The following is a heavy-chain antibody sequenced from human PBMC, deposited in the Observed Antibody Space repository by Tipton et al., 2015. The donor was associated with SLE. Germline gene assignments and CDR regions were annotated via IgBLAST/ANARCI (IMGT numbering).Heavy chain of an antibody. J-gene: IGHJ6*02. CDR1: GFTFSSCA. Sequence: SLRLSCAASGFTFSSCAMSWVRQAPGKGLEWVSVIYSDYNTYYADSVKGRFTISRDNAKNSLYLQMNSLRAEDTAVYYCARDLGELSLYYYYGMDVWGQGTTVTVSS. CDR3: ARDLGELSLYYYYGMDV. CDR2: IYSDYNT. D-gene: IGHD3-16*02. V-gene: IGHV3-23*03.